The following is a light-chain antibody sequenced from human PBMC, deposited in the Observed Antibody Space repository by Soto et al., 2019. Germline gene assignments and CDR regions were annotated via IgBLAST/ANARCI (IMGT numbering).Light chain of an antibody. CDR3: LLYYSGAHLV. J-gene: IGLJ2*01. Sequence: QAVVTQEPSLTVSPGGTVTLTCASNTGAVTSGNYPSWFQQKPGQPPRTLIYTTNSRHSWTPARFSGSLLGGKATLTLSGVQPEDEADYYCLLYYSGAHLVFGGGTKLTVL. CDR1: TGAVTSGNY. V-gene: IGLV7-43*01. CDR2: TTN.